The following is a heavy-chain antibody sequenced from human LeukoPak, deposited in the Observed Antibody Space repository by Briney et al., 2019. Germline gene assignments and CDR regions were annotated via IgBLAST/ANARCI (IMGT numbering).Heavy chain of an antibody. CDR1: DYSISSGYY. CDR2: IYHSGSS. V-gene: IGHV4-38-2*02. CDR3: ARGRVSSSTWYSTYYYYFYMDV. Sequence: SETLSLTCTVSDYSISSGYYWGWIRQPPGKGLEWIGTIYHSGSSYYNPSLKSRVTISVDTSKIQFSLKLTSVTAADTAVYYCARGRVSSSTWYSTYYYYFYMDVWGKGTTVTVSS. J-gene: IGHJ6*03. D-gene: IGHD6-13*01.